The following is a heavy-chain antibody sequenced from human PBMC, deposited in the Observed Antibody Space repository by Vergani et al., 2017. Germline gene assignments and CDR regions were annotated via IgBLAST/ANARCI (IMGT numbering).Heavy chain of an antibody. CDR3: ARRRRRWSGEGADFDA. D-gene: IGHD4-23*01. J-gene: IGHJ4*02. CDR1: GDSLSGTNFY. Sequence: QLHLQESGPGLVKPSETLSLTCGVSGDSLSGTNFYWGWIRQPPGKGLEWIGTGSQYYNPSLKSRVTISMDTSKNQVSLRLMSVTTADTAVYFCARRRRRWSGEGADFDAWGRGTLVTVSS. V-gene: IGHV4-39*01. CDR2: TGSQ.